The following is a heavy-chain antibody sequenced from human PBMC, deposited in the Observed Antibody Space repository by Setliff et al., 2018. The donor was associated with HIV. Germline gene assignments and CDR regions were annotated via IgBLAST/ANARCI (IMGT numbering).Heavy chain of an antibody. CDR2: VHFGGST. V-gene: IGHV4-39*01. J-gene: IGHJ6*03. Sequence: SETLSLTCSVSSGSIGSNYYWGWVRRPPGKGLEWIGNVHFGGSTYYNPSLDSRVTIHVATSKKQFFLSLSSVTAADTAVYYCSKILNLYNYMDAWGKGTSVTVSS. CDR3: SKILNLYNYMDA. D-gene: IGHD3-9*01. CDR1: SGSIGSNYY.